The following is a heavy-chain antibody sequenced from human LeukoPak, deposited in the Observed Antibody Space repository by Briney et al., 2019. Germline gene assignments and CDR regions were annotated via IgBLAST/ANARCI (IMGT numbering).Heavy chain of an antibody. Sequence: GGSLRLSCAASGFTFSGSAMHWVRQAPGKGLEWVSSITSSRSYIYYADSVKGRFTISRDNAKNSLYLQMNSLRAEDTAVYYCARDRYYYGSGSYYGVDYWGQGTLVTVSS. D-gene: IGHD3-10*01. V-gene: IGHV3-21*01. CDR3: ARDRYYYGSGSYYGVDY. J-gene: IGHJ4*02. CDR2: ITSSRSYI. CDR1: GFTFSGSA.